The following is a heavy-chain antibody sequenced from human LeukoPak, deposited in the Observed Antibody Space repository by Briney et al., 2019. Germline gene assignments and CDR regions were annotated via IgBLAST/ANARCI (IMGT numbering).Heavy chain of an antibody. CDR3: ARRCVGEGTYYDILTGYANQYYFDY. CDR2: IYYSGST. CDR1: GGSLSSSSYY. D-gene: IGHD3-9*01. V-gene: IGHV4-39*01. J-gene: IGHJ4*02. Sequence: SETLSLTCTVSGGSLSSSSYYWGWIRQPPGKGLEWIGSIYYSGSTYYNPSLKSRVTISVDTSKNQFSLKLSSVTAADTAVYYCARRCVGEGTYYDILTGYANQYYFDYWGQGTLVTVSS.